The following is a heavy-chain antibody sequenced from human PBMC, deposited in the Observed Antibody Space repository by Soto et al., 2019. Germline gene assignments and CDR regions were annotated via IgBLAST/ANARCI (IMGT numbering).Heavy chain of an antibody. Sequence: PGGSLRLSCAASGFRFSSYWMHWVRQAPGKGLVWVSRINSDGSSTSYADSVKGRFTISRDNAKNTLYLQMNSLRAEDTAVYYCARSARRVRGAISPVGYYYGMDVWGQGTTVTVSS. V-gene: IGHV3-74*01. CDR2: INSDGSST. CDR3: ARSARRVRGAISPVGYYYGMDV. D-gene: IGHD3-10*01. CDR1: GFRFSSYW. J-gene: IGHJ6*02.